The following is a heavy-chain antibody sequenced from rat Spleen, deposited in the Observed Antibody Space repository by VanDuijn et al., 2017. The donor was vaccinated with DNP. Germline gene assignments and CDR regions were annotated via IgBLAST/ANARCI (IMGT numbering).Heavy chain of an antibody. J-gene: IGHJ2*01. CDR1: EYSITSSYR. D-gene: IGHD1-12*02. V-gene: IGHV3-3*01. Sequence: EVQLQESGPGLVKPSQSLALTCSVTEYSITSSYRWNWIRKFPGNKLEWMGYINSAGSTNYNPSLKSRISITRDTSKNQFFLQVNSVTTEDTATYYCTRENYYDGRYYPFDYWGQGVMVTVSS. CDR2: INSAGST. CDR3: TRENYYDGRYYPFDY.